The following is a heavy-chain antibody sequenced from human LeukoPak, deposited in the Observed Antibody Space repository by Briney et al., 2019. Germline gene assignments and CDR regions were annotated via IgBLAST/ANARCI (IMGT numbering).Heavy chain of an antibody. Sequence: GGSLRLSCAASGFAFSDYYMSWIRKAPGKGLEWLSYIDSRGTTMYYADSVKGRFTISRDNAENSLYLQMNSLRAEDTAVYYCARDRGVGPDILTGYGDFNWFDPWGQGTLVTVSS. J-gene: IGHJ5*02. CDR2: IDSRGTTM. CDR1: GFAFSDYY. D-gene: IGHD3-9*01. V-gene: IGHV3-11*01. CDR3: ARDRGVGPDILTGYGDFNWFDP.